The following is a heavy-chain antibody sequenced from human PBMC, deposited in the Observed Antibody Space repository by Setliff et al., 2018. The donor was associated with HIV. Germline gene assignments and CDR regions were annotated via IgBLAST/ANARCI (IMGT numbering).Heavy chain of an antibody. Sequence: PSETLSLTCYVTDDPISSYYWSWVRQPAGKGLEWIGRLYVSGDTNYNPSLKSRVTMSLDTSKNNFSLNLKSVTAADTAVYYCALTGHRLLRGYMDVWGKGTTVTVSS. J-gene: IGHJ6*03. CDR2: LYVSGDT. CDR1: DDPISSYY. V-gene: IGHV4-4*07. CDR3: ALTGHRLLRGYMDV. D-gene: IGHD2-15*01.